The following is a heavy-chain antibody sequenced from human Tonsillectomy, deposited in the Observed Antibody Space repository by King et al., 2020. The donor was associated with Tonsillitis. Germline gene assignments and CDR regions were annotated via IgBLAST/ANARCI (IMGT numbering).Heavy chain of an antibody. D-gene: IGHD3-10*01. CDR2: ISSSSSYR. V-gene: IGHV3-21*01. Sequence: VQLVESGGGLVKPGGSLRLSCAASGFTFSSYGMNWVREAPGKGLEWVSSISSSSSYRYYADSVKVRFTISRDNAKNSVYLQMNSLRVEDTAVYYCARAPSPYGSGPFDYWGQGTLVTVSS. CDR3: ARAPSPYGSGPFDY. CDR1: GFTFSSYG. J-gene: IGHJ4*02.